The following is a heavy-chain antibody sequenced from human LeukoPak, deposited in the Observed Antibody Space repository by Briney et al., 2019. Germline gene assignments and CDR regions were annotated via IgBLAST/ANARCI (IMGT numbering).Heavy chain of an antibody. CDR2: ISSSGSTI. CDR1: GFTFSDYY. CDR3: AKDQFGELNTDY. Sequence: GGSLRLSCAASGFTFSDYYMSWIRQAPGKGLEWVSYISSSGSTIYYADSVKGRFTISRDNSKNTLYLQMNSLRAEDTAVYYCAKDQFGELNTDYWGQGTLVTVSS. V-gene: IGHV3-11*01. J-gene: IGHJ4*02. D-gene: IGHD3-10*01.